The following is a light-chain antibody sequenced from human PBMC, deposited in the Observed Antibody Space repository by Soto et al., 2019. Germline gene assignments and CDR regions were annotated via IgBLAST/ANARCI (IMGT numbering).Light chain of an antibody. J-gene: IGLJ1*01. Sequence: ALAQPASVSGSPGQSITISCTGTSSDVGGYNYVSWYQQHPGKAPKLMIYEVSNRPSGVSNRFSGSKSGNTASLTISGLQAEDEADYYCSSYKSSSTLDVFGTGTKVTVL. CDR3: SSYKSSSTLDV. CDR1: SSDVGGYNY. V-gene: IGLV2-14*01. CDR2: EVS.